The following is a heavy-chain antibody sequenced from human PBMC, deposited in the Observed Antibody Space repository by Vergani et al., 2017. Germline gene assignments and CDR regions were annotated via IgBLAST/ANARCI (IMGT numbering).Heavy chain of an antibody. CDR2: IHPADSDT. CDR3: ARLYGRDSSGSEYFDY. Sequence: EVQLVQSGAEVKKPGESLKISCQISGYSFTNYWIGWVRQMPGKGLEWMGIIHPADSDTRYSPSFQGQVTILVDKSISTAYLQRSSLRASDSAMYYCARLYGRDSSGSEYFDYGGQRTLVTVSS. CDR1: GYSFTNYW. J-gene: IGHJ4*02. V-gene: IGHV5-51*01. D-gene: IGHD3-22*01.